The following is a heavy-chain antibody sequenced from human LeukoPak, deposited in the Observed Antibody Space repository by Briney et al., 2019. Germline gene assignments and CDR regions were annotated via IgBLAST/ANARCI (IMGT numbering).Heavy chain of an antibody. V-gene: IGHV3-23*01. CDR2: ISGSGGHT. Sequence: GGTLRLSCAASGFTFSGYGMSWVRQAPGKGLEWVSVISGSGGHTYYADSVKGRFTISRDNSKNTLYLQMNSLRAEDTAVYYCAKVVDYYDSLDYFDYWGQGTLVTVSS. CDR3: AKVVDYYDSLDYFDY. CDR1: GFTFSGYG. J-gene: IGHJ4*02. D-gene: IGHD3-22*01.